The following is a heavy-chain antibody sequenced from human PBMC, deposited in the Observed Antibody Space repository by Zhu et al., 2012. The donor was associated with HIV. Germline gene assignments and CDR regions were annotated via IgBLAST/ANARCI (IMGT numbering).Heavy chain of an antibody. J-gene: IGHJ3*02. V-gene: IGHV4-30-4*08. D-gene: IGHD5-24*01. CDR1: GGSISSGDYY. CDR3: ASKRGYNYFDAFDI. CDR2: IYYSGST. Sequence: QVQLQESGPGLVKPSQTLSLTCTVSGGSISSGDYYWSWIRQPPGKGLEWIGYIYYSGSTYYNPSLKRRVTISVDTSKNQFSLKLSSVTAADTAVYYCASKRGYNYFDAFDIWAKGQWSPSL.